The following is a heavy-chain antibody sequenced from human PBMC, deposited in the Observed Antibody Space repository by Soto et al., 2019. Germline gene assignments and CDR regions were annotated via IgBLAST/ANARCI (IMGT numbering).Heavy chain of an antibody. V-gene: IGHV4-31*03. Sequence: QVQLQESGPGLVKPSETLSLTCTVSGGSISSGDNYWSWICQHPGEGLEWIGYIYYSGSTYYNPSLKSRVTISVDTSKNQFSLKLNSVTAADTAVYYCVRGANFMTHNWFDPWGQGTLVTVSS. D-gene: IGHD2-15*01. CDR2: IYYSGST. CDR1: GGSISSGDNY. CDR3: VRGANFMTHNWFDP. J-gene: IGHJ5*02.